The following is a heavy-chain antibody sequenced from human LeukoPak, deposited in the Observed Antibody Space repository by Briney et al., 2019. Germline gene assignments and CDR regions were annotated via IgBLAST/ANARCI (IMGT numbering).Heavy chain of an antibody. CDR3: ARGNYDFWSGYSNDY. CDR2: IYYSGST. V-gene: IGHV4-30-4*08. Sequence: PSQTLSLTCTVSGGSISSGDYYWSWIRQPPGKGLEWIGYIYYSGSTYYNPSLKSRVTISVDTSKNQFSLKLSSVTAADTAVYYCARGNYDFWSGYSNDYWGQGTLVTVSS. J-gene: IGHJ4*02. CDR1: GGSISSGDYY. D-gene: IGHD3-3*01.